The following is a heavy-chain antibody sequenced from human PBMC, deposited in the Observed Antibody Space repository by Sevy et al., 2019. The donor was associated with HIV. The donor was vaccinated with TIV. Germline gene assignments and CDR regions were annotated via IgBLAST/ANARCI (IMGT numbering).Heavy chain of an antibody. CDR3: ASELIAARFGSCWFDP. CDR1: GFTFSSYA. V-gene: IGHV3-64*01. Sequence: GGSLRLSCAASGFTFSSYAMHWVRQAPGKGLEYVSAISSNGDSTYYANSVKGRFTISRDNSKNTLYLQMGSLRAEDMAVSDCASELIAARFGSCWFDPWGQGTLVTVSS. CDR2: ISSNGDST. D-gene: IGHD6-6*01. J-gene: IGHJ5*02.